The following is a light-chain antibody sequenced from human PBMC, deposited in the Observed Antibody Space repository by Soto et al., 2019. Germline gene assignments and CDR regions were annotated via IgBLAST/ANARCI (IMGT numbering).Light chain of an antibody. J-gene: IGKJ1*01. CDR3: QQYNNWPPVT. V-gene: IGKV3-15*01. CDR2: GAS. Sequence: EIVMTQSPATLSVSPGERATLSCKASQSVSSNLAWYQQKPGQAPRLLIYGASTRATGIPARFSGSGSGTEFTLTISSLQSEDFAVYYCQQYNNWPPVTFGQGTKVEIK. CDR1: QSVSSN.